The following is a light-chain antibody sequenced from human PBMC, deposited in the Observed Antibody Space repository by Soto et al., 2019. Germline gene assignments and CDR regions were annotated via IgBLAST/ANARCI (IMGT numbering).Light chain of an antibody. CDR1: SSNIGSNY. J-gene: IGLJ1*01. Sequence: QSVLTQPPSASGTPGQRVTISCSGRSSNIGSNYVYWYQQLPGTAPKLLIYYNNQRPSGVPDRFSGSKSGTSASLAISGLRSEDEADYYCETWDDSLSGYVFGTGTKLTVL. CDR2: YNN. CDR3: ETWDDSLSGYV. V-gene: IGLV1-47*02.